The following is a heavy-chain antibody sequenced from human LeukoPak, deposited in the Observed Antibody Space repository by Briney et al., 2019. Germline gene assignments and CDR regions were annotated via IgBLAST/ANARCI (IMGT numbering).Heavy chain of an antibody. V-gene: IGHV6-1*01. CDR3: ARVRRSSGWTIDY. CDR1: GDSVSSNSAS. J-gene: IGHJ4*02. CDR2: TYYRFKWYN. D-gene: IGHD6-19*01. Sequence: SQTLSLTCAISGDSVSSNSASWNWIRQSPSRGLECLGRTYYRFKWYNDYAVSVKSRITINPDTSKNQFSLQLNSVTPEDTAVYYCARVRRSSGWTIDYWGQGTLVTVSS.